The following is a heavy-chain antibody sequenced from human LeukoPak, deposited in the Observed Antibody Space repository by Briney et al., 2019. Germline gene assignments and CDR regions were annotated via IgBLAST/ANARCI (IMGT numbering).Heavy chain of an antibody. Sequence: GGSLRLSCAASGFTFDDYAMHWVRQAPGKGLEWVSGISWNSGSIDYAESVKGRFTISRDNAKNSLYLQMNSLRVEDTAVYYCARVRQGYWGQGTLVTVSS. CDR2: ISWNSGSI. D-gene: IGHD6-6*01. CDR3: ARVRQGY. V-gene: IGHV3-9*01. CDR1: GFTFDDYA. J-gene: IGHJ4*02.